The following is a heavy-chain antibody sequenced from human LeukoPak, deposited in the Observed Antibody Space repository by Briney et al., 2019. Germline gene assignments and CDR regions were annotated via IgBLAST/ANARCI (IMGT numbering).Heavy chain of an antibody. J-gene: IGHJ6*02. CDR3: ARRSRRDQLWHGMDV. CDR1: GGSLSSSIYY. Sequence: SETLSLTCTVSGGSLSSSIYYWGWVRQPPGKGLEWIGSIYNSASTYYNPSLKSRVTISVDTSKNQSSLKLNSVTAADTAVYYCARRSRRDQLWHGMDVWGQGTTVTVSS. CDR2: IYNSAST. D-gene: IGHD5-18*01. V-gene: IGHV4-39*01.